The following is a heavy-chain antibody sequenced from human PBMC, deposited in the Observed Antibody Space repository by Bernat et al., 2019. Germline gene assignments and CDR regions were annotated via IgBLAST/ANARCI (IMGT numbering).Heavy chain of an antibody. J-gene: IGHJ4*02. V-gene: IGHV3-23*01. CDR1: GFTFSSYA. Sequence: EVQLLESGGGLVQPGGSLRLSCAASGFTFSSYAMSWVRQAPGKGLEWVSAISGSGGSTYYADSVKGRFTISRDNSKNTLYLQMNSLGAEDTAVYYCAKWLVEGSGWYLFDYWGQGTLVTVSS. D-gene: IGHD6-19*01. CDR3: AKWLVEGSGWYLFDY. CDR2: ISGSGGST.